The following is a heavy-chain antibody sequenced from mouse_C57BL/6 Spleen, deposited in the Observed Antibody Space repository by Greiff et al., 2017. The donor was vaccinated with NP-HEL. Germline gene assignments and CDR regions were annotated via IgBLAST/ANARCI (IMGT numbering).Heavy chain of an antibody. CDR1: GFTFSDYG. Sequence: DVKLVESGGGLVKPGGSLKLSCAASGFTFSDYGMHWVRQAPEKGLEWVAYISSGSSTIYYADTVKGRFTISRDNAKNTLFLQMTSLRSEDTAMYYCAEDYGSYYAMDYWGQGTSVTVSS. CDR3: AEDYGSYYAMDY. CDR2: ISSGSSTI. V-gene: IGHV5-17*01. J-gene: IGHJ4*01. D-gene: IGHD1-1*01.